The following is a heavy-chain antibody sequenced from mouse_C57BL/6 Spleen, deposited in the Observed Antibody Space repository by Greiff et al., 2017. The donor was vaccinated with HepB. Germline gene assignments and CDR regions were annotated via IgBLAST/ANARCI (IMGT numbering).Heavy chain of an antibody. V-gene: IGHV5-17*01. J-gene: IGHJ4*01. CDR3: ARGATIVKYYAMDY. CDR2: ISSGSSTI. CDR1: GFTFSDYG. D-gene: IGHD2-5*01. Sequence: DVKLVESGGGLVKPGGSLKLSCAASGFTFSDYGMHWVRQAPEKGLEWVAYISSGSSTIYYADTVKGRFTISRDNAKNTLFLQMTSLRSEDTAMYYCARGATIVKYYAMDYWGQGTSVTVSS.